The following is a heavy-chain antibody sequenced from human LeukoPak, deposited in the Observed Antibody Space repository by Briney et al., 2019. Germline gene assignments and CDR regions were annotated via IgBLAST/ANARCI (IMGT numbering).Heavy chain of an antibody. V-gene: IGHV3-11*01. J-gene: IGHJ4*02. CDR3: ARDKSGYSYGYYFDY. D-gene: IGHD5-18*01. CDR2: VSQSGTTI. CDR1: GLTFSDYY. Sequence: GGSLRLSCAASGLTFSDYYISWVRQAPGKGLEWVSYVSQSGTTIYYADSVKGRFTISRDNGKNSLYLQMNSLRADDTAVYYCARDKSGYSYGYYFDYWGQGTLVTVSS.